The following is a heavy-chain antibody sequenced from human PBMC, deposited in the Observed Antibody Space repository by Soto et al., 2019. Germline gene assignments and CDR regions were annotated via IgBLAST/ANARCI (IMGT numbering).Heavy chain of an antibody. CDR3: GRAPPGSGRDY. V-gene: IGHV1-46*01. Sequence: QVQLLQSGAEVKKPGASVKVSCKASGYTFTSFHIHWVRQAPGQGLEWMGVVNSTTGGPKYAQEPQGRVFMHRDMSGRTVYMELNSLTTEVRGTYFCGRAPPGSGRDYWGQGTLVIVSS. CDR1: GYTFTSFH. CDR2: VNSTTGGP. J-gene: IGHJ4*02. D-gene: IGHD6-25*01.